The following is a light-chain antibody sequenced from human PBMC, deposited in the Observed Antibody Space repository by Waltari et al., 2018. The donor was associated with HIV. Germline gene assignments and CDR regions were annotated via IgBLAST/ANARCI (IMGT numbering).Light chain of an antibody. CDR2: SNT. V-gene: IGLV1-44*01. CDR3: AAWDDSLNGVV. CDR1: SSNIGRNT. Sequence: QSVLTQPPSASGTPGQRVTISCSGSSSNIGRNTVTWYQQLPGTAPKLLIYSNTQRPSGVPDRFSGSKADTSASLAISGLQSEDEADYYCAAWDDSLNGVVFGGGTKLTVL. J-gene: IGLJ2*01.